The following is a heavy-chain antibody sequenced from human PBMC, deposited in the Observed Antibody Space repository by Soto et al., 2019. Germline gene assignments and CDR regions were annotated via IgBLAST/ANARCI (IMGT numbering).Heavy chain of an antibody. D-gene: IGHD3-10*02. Sequence: PGGSLRLSCAASGFTFSRFSVHGVRQAPGKGLAWVAVISYDGSNTHYAESVKGRFNISRDDSKNTVYLQMNNLRGEDSAVYYCARDHGMFLSYYYYGMDVWGQGTTVTVSS. J-gene: IGHJ6*02. CDR1: GFTFSRFS. V-gene: IGHV3-30-3*01. CDR3: ARDHGMFLSYYYYGMDV. CDR2: ISYDGSNT.